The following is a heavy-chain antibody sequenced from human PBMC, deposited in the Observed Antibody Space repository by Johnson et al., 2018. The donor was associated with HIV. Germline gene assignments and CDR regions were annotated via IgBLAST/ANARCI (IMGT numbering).Heavy chain of an antibody. CDR1: GFTVSSNY. CDR2: IYSGGST. D-gene: IGHD5-12*01. CDR3: ARARAGSGYYGGLGNAFDT. J-gene: IGHJ3*02. Sequence: VQLVESGGGLIQPGGSLRLSCAASGFTVSSNYMSWVRQAPGKGLEWVSVIYSGGSTYYADSVKGRFTISRDNAKKSLFLQMNSLRAEDTALYYCARARAGSGYYGGLGNAFDTWGQGTMVTVSS. V-gene: IGHV3-53*01.